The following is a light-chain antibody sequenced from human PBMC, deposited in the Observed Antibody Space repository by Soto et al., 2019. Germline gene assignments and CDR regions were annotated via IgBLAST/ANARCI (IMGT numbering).Light chain of an antibody. Sequence: DTQMAQSPSSLSGSVGDRVTISCLASHRISSYLNWYQQKPGKAPKLLIYDASSLPSGAPSRFSGSGSGTDFTLTISSLQPDDFATYFWQQSDRTPWTFGQGTKVDIK. V-gene: IGKV1-39*01. CDR2: DAS. CDR3: QQSDRTPWT. J-gene: IGKJ1*01. CDR1: HRISSY.